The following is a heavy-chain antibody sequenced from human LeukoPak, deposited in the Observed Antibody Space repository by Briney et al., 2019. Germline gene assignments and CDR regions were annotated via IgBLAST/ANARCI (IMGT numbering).Heavy chain of an antibody. CDR2: IYSSGST. Sequence: SETLSLTCSVSGASLTNPTYFQWSWIRQPPGKGLQWIGFIYSSGSTNYNPSLKSRVTISLDTSKNQFSLRVSSVTSADTAVYYCARGNSGYDYAFDIWGQGTMVTVSS. CDR3: ARGNSGYDYAFDI. D-gene: IGHD5-12*01. J-gene: IGHJ3*02. V-gene: IGHV4-61*01. CDR1: GASLTNPTYF.